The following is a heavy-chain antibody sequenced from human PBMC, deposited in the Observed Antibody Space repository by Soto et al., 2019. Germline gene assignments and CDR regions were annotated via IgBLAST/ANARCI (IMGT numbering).Heavy chain of an antibody. Sequence: QITLKESGPTLVKPTQTLTLTCTFSGFSLSTSGVGVGWIRQPPGKALEWLALIYWDDDKRYSPSLKNRLTITKDTSKNQVVLTMTNMDPVDTGTYYCAHFSREFHLILSHYWFDYWGQGTLVTVSS. CDR1: GFSLSTSGVG. J-gene: IGHJ4*02. CDR3: AHFSREFHLILSHYWFDY. V-gene: IGHV2-5*02. D-gene: IGHD2-15*01. CDR2: IYWDDDK.